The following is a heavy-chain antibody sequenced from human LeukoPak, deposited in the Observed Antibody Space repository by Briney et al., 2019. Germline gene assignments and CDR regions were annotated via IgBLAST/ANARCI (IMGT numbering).Heavy chain of an antibody. Sequence: GGSLRLSCAASGFTFSSYEMNWVRQAPGKGLEWVAYTSSRGAIYYADSVKGRFTISRDNAKNSLYLQMNSLRDEDTAVYYCARDQEGGNSYGAFFDFWGQGTLVTVSS. D-gene: IGHD3-16*01. J-gene: IGHJ4*02. CDR1: GFTFSSYE. V-gene: IGHV3-48*03. CDR2: TSSRGAI. CDR3: ARDQEGGNSYGAFFDF.